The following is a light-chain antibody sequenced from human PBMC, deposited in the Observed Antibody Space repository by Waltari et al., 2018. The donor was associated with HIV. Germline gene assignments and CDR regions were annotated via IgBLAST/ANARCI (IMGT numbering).Light chain of an antibody. J-gene: IGLJ2*01. V-gene: IGLV3-21*04. CDR3: QVWDSSSEHVV. CDR1: NIGSKS. CDR2: YDR. Sequence: SYVLTQPPSVSVAPGTTARITCGGNNIGSKSVHWYQHKPGQAPVLVIYYDRERPSGIPERFSGSDSGNTATLTINRVEAGDEADYYCQVWDSSSEHVVFGGGTKLT.